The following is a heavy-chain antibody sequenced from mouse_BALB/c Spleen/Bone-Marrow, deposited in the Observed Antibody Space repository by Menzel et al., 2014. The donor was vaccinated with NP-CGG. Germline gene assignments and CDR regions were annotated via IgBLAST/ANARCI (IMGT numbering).Heavy chain of an antibody. CDR3: ARSAYYGNYGGY. D-gene: IGHD2-10*01. CDR2: IYPGSGNT. J-gene: IGHJ2*01. Sequence: QVQLQQPGPELVKPGASVKISCKASGYTFTDYYINWVKQKPGQGLEWIGWIYPGSGNTKYNEKLKGKATLTVDTSSSAAYMQLSSLTSEDTAVYFCARSAYYGNYGGYWGQGTTLTVSS. V-gene: IGHV1-84*02. CDR1: GYTFTDYY.